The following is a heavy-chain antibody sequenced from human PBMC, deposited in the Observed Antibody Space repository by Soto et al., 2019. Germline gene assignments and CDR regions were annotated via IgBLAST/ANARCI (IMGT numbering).Heavy chain of an antibody. CDR3: ARARYSSGWYYFDY. CDR2: IIPIFCTA. J-gene: IGHJ4*02. Sequence: SVKFSCKASVGTFSSYAISWVRQAPGQGLEWMGGIIPIFCTANYAQKFQGRVTITADESTSTAYMELSSLRSEDTAVYYCARARYSSGWYYFDYWGQGTLVTVSS. V-gene: IGHV1-69*13. CDR1: VGTFSSYA. D-gene: IGHD6-19*01.